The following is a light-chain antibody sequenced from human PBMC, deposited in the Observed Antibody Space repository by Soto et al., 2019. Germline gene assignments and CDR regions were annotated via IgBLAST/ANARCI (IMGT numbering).Light chain of an antibody. CDR2: KAS. CDR1: QSISSW. V-gene: IGKV1-5*03. Sequence: DIQMTQSPSTLSASVGDRVTITCRASQSISSWLAWYQQKPGKAPKLLIYKASSLESGVPSRFSGSGSGTGFTLTISRLQPDDFATYSRQPYKTFGQGTKVGNQT. J-gene: IGKJ1*01. CDR3: QPYKT.